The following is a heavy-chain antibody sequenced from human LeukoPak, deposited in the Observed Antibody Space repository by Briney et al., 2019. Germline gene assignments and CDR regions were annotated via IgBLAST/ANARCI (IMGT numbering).Heavy chain of an antibody. V-gene: IGHV3-23*01. J-gene: IGHJ4*02. D-gene: IGHD2-15*01. CDR3: AKDVRRDCSGGSCSSY. CDR2: ISGSGGST. Sequence: PGGSLRLSCAASGFTFSSYAMSWVRPAPGKGLEWVSAISGSGGSTYSADSVKGRFTISRDNSKNTLYLQMNSLRAEDTAVYYCAKDVRRDCSGGSCSSYWGQGTLVTVSS. CDR1: GFTFSSYA.